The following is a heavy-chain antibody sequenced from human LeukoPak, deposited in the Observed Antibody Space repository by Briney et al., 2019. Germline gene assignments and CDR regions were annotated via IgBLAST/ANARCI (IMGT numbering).Heavy chain of an antibody. Sequence: PGGSLRLSCAASGFTFNTYSMTWVRQAPGKELEWVSYIGRNTSIKYYADSVKGRFTISRDNAKNSLYLQMNSLRAEDTAVYYCAKVKIQEKTRNFLYSSGWYTGGFDYWGQGTLVTVSS. V-gene: IGHV3-48*01. CDR2: IGRNTSIK. CDR3: AKVKIQEKTRNFLYSSGWYTGGFDY. D-gene: IGHD6-19*01. CDR1: GFTFNTYS. J-gene: IGHJ4*02.